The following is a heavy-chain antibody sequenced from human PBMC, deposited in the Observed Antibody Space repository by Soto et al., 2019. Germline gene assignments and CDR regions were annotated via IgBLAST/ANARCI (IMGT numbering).Heavy chain of an antibody. CDR2: INPSGRTT. CDR3: ARDLDVTTVTTSFDS. Sequence: QVQLMQSGAEVKKPGASVKVACKTSGFTFSKYYMHWLRQVPGQGLEWVGVINPSGRTTSYAQKFLGRVTVTRDAPTATVHLELNSLRSGDTAVYYCARDLDVTTVTTSFDSWGQGTLVSVSS. D-gene: IGHD4-17*01. V-gene: IGHV1-46*01. CDR1: GFTFSKYY. J-gene: IGHJ4*02.